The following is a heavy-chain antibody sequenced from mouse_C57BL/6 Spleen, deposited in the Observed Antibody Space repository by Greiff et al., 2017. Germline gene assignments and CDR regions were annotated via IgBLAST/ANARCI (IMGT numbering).Heavy chain of an antibody. J-gene: IGHJ1*03. D-gene: IGHD1-1*01. CDR2: FTPSIGGT. Sequence: VQLQQSGPELVKPGASVKISCKASGYSFTGYYMNWVKQSPEKSLEWIGEFTPSIGGTIYNQKFKAKATLTVDKSSSTAYMQLKSLTSEDSAVYYCVRGDYGSSYWYFDVWGTGTTVTVSS. CDR1: GYSFTGYY. V-gene: IGHV1-42*01. CDR3: VRGDYGSSYWYFDV.